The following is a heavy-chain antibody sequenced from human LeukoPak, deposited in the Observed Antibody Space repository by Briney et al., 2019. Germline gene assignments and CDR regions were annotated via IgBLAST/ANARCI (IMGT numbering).Heavy chain of an antibody. CDR3: AKESGKFDY. Sequence: GGSLRLSCVASGLPIADFAMHWVRQAPGKGLEWVSLISGDGVSTFYADSVKGRFSISRDNSKNSLYLEMNSLRTEDAAMYYCAKESGKFDYWGQGTLVAVAS. J-gene: IGHJ4*02. CDR2: ISGDGVST. CDR1: GLPIADFA. V-gene: IGHV3-43*02.